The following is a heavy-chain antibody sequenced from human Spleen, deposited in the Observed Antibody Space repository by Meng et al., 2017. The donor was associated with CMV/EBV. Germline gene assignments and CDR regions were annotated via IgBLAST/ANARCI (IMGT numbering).Heavy chain of an antibody. CDR2: ISSSSSYI. D-gene: IGHD3-10*01. V-gene: IGHV3-21*01. Sequence: GESLKISCAASGFTFSSYSMNWVRQAPGKGLEWVSSISSSSSYIYYADSVKGRFTISRDNAKNSLYLQMNSLRAEDTAVYYCARDLGYYGLGSQYYFDYWGQGTLVTVSS. CDR3: ARDLGYYGLGSQYYFDY. J-gene: IGHJ4*02. CDR1: GFTFSSYS.